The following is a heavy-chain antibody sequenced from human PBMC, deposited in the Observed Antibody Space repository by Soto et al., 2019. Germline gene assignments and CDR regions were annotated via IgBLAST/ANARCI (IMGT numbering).Heavy chain of an antibody. D-gene: IGHD4-17*01. CDR3: ARADYGDYFDY. J-gene: IGHJ4*02. Sequence: QLQLQESGSGLVKPSQTLSLACAVSGGSISSGGYSWSWIRQPPGKGLEWIGYIYQSGNTYYNPSLNSRVTMSVDRYSIQFSLTLSSVIAADTAVYYCARADYGDYFDYWGQGTLVTVSS. CDR2: IYQSGNT. V-gene: IGHV4-30-2*01. CDR1: GGSISSGGYS.